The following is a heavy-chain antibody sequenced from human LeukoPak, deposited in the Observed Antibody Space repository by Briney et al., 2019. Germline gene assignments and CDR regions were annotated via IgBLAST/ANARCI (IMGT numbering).Heavy chain of an antibody. D-gene: IGHD3-10*01. CDR3: ARGRVGTMVRGVTSIDY. CDR1: GYIFTGYY. V-gene: IGHV1-2*02. CDR2: INPNSGGT. Sequence: ASVKVSCKASGYIFTGYYMHWVRQAPGQGLEWMGWINPNSGGTNYAQKFQGRVTMTRDTSISTAYMELSRLRSDDTAVYYCARGRVGTMVRGVTSIDYWGQGTLVTVSS. J-gene: IGHJ4*02.